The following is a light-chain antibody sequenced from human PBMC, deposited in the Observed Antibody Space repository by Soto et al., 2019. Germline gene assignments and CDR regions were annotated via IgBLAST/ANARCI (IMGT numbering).Light chain of an antibody. V-gene: IGKV3-20*01. CDR1: QSLSKTY. CDR3: QQYVSPPWT. Sequence: EIVLTQSPGTLSSSPGERATLSCRASQSLSKTYLAWYQKKPGQAPRLLIDGASNRATGTPARFSGSGSGTDFTLTISRLEPKDFAVYYGQQYVSPPWTFGQGTKVEIK. J-gene: IGKJ1*01. CDR2: GAS.